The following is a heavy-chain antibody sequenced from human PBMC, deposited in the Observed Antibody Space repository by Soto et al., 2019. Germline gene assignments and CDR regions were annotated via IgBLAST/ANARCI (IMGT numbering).Heavy chain of an antibody. Sequence: VKVACKASGGRFSNYANRWVRQAPGQGLEWMGGIIPIFGTANYAQKFQGRVTITADESTSTAYMELSSLRSEDTAVYYCARVGPYSSSYYYFEDWGQVTLGTGS. CDR3: ARVGPYSSSYYYFED. D-gene: IGHD6-6*01. CDR2: IIPIFGTA. CDR1: GGRFSNYA. V-gene: IGHV1-69*13. J-gene: IGHJ4*02.